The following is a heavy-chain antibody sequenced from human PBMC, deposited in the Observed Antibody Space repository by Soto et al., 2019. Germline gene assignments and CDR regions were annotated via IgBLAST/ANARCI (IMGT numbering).Heavy chain of an antibody. CDR1: GYTFTSYC. J-gene: IGHJ6*02. Sequence: ASVKVSCKASGYTFTSYCISWVRQAPGQGLEWMGWISAYNGNTNYAQKLQGRATMTTDTSTSTAYMELRSLRSDDTAVYYCARDGGYCSGGSCYSYYGMDVWGQGTTVTVSS. CDR3: ARDGGYCSGGSCYSYYGMDV. V-gene: IGHV1-18*04. CDR2: ISAYNGNT. D-gene: IGHD2-15*01.